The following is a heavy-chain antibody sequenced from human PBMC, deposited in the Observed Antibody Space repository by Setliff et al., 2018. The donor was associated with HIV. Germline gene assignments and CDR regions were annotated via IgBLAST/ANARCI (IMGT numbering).Heavy chain of an antibody. D-gene: IGHD3-22*01. V-gene: IGHV4-4*02. J-gene: IGHJ5*02. CDR3: ARDTSYYYDSSGLNP. CDR1: W. Sequence: WWTWVRQPPGKGLEWIGEVSHSGSTNYNPSLKSRVTISVDTSKNQFSLKLSSVTAADTAVYYCARDTSYYYDSSGLNPWGQGTLVTVSS. CDR2: VSHSGST.